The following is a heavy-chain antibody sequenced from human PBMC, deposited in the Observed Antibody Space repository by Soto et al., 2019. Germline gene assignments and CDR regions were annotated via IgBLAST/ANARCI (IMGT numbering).Heavy chain of an antibody. CDR1: GGSFSGYY. J-gene: IGHJ6*02. Sequence: SETLSLTCAVYGGSFSGYYWSWIHQPPGKGLEWIGEINHSGSTNYNPSLKSRVTISVDTSKNQFSLKLSSVTAADTAVYYCARIAARPIYYYYYYGMDVWGQGTTVTVSS. V-gene: IGHV4-34*01. D-gene: IGHD6-6*01. CDR2: INHSGST. CDR3: ARIAARPIYYYYYYGMDV.